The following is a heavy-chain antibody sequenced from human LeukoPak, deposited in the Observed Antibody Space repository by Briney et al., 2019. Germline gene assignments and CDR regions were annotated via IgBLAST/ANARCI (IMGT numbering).Heavy chain of an antibody. CDR1: GFTFSDYY. D-gene: IGHD4-23*01. V-gene: IGHV3-11*04. CDR3: ARGRPHGNDY. Sequence: GGSLRLSCAASGFTFSDYYMSWIRQAPGKGLEWVLYISSSGGNIYYADSVKGRFSISRDNAKNTLYLQMNSLRVEDTAVYYCARGRPHGNDYWGQGTLVTVSS. J-gene: IGHJ4*02. CDR2: ISSSGGNI.